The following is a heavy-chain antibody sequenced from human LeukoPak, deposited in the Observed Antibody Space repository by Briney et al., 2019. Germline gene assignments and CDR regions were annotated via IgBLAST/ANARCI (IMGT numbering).Heavy chain of an antibody. CDR3: ARDLGSYYDSSGYYDTVFDY. D-gene: IGHD3-22*01. CDR1: GYTFTNYG. CDR2: VSAYNGNT. V-gene: IGHV1-18*01. J-gene: IGHJ4*01. Sequence: ASVKVSCQASGYTFTNYGISWVGQAPGQGGEWMGWVSAYNGNTNYAQKLQGRVTMTTDTSTSTAYMELRSLRSDDTAVYYCARDLGSYYDSSGYYDTVFDYWGQGTLVTVSS.